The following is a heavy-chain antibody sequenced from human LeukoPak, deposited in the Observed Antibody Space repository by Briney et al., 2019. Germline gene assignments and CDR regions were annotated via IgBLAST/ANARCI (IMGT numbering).Heavy chain of an antibody. J-gene: IGHJ5*02. CDR2: IIPLFGTA. D-gene: IGHD5-24*01. Sequence: GASVKVSCKASGGTFRKYAISWVRQAPRQGLEWMGGIIPLFGTADYAQKFQGRVTLTRDMSTSTDYLELSSLRSEDTAVYYCARDNSVRDEAWWFNPWGQRTLVTVSS. CDR3: ARDNSVRDEAWWFNP. CDR1: GGTFRKYA. V-gene: IGHV1-69*05.